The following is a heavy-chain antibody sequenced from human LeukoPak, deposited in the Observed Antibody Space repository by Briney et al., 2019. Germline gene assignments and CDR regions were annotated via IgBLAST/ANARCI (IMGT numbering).Heavy chain of an antibody. CDR3: ARDYYDSSLAFDY. CDR1: GYTFTGYY. V-gene: IGHV1-46*03. CDR2: INPSGDST. D-gene: IGHD3-22*01. J-gene: IGHJ4*02. Sequence: ASVKVSCKASGYTFTGYYMHWVRQAPGQGLEWMGWINPSGDSTNYAQKFQGRVTMTRDTSTSTVYMELSSLRSEDTAVYYCARDYYDSSLAFDYWGQGTLVTVSS.